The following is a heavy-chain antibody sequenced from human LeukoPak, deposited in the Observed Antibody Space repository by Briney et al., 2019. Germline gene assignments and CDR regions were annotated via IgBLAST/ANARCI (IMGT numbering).Heavy chain of an antibody. J-gene: IGHJ4*02. D-gene: IGHD6-13*01. V-gene: IGHV5-51*01. CDR2: INPGNSNT. Sequence: GESLKISCKGSGYGFTTCWIGWVRQMPGKGLEWMGVINPGNSNTRYSPSFQGQVTISADKSITTAYLQWSSLKASDTAMYYCARLRWAAGDGYYFDYWGQGTPVTVSS. CDR3: ARLRWAAGDGYYFDY. CDR1: GYGFTTCW.